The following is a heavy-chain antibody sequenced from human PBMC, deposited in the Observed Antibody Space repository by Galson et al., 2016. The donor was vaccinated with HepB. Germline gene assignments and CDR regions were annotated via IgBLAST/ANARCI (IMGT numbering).Heavy chain of an antibody. V-gene: IGHV4-61*01. CDR2: IYYSGST. D-gene: IGHD2-21*01. CDR1: SGSVSSGSYY. Sequence: SETLSLTCTVSSGSVSSGSYYWNWIRQPPGKGLEWIGFIYYSGSTNYNPSLESRVTISLDTSKNQFSLKLSSVTAADTAFYYCARLGGRGVRNFDSWGQGTLVTVSS. CDR3: ARLGGRGVRNFDS. J-gene: IGHJ5*01.